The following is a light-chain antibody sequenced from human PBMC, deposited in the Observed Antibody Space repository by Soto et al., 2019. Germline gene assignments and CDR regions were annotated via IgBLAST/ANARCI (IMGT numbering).Light chain of an antibody. CDR1: SSNIGAGYY. J-gene: IGLJ3*02. V-gene: IGLV1-40*01. CDR3: QSYDSSLSGWV. Sequence: QSVLTQPPSVSGAPGQRVTISCTGGSSNIGAGYYVHWYQQFPGAAPKRLIYGNSNRPSGVPDRFSGSKSGTSASLDITGLQAEDEADYYCQSYDSSLSGWVFGGGTKLTV. CDR2: GNS.